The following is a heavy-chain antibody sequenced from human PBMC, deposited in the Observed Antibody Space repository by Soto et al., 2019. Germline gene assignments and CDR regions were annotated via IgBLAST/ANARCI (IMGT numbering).Heavy chain of an antibody. V-gene: IGHV3-23*01. CDR3: ATAPATGGGAFDI. Sequence: QTGGSLRLSCAVSGFTCSSYDMSWVRQAPGKGLEWVSTILVAGSAHYPDSVRGRFAISRDNSKNTVFLQMNSLTAGDTAVYYCATAPATGGGAFDICGQGTMVTVSS. CDR2: ILVAGSA. J-gene: IGHJ3*02. D-gene: IGHD2-8*02. CDR1: GFTCSSYD.